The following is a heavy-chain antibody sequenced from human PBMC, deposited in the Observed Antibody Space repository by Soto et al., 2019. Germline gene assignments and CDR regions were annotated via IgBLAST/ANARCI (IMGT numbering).Heavy chain of an antibody. V-gene: IGHV3-72*01. J-gene: IGHJ4*02. CDR2: TRNKVYSYTK. CDR1: GFSVSDQY. Sequence: EVQLVESGGGLVQPGGSLRLSCAASGFSVSDQYIDWVRQAPGKGLEWICRTRNKVYSYTKEYAASVKGRFTIPRDDSQNSLFLQMDSLKTEDTAVYFCASSSGDHRYFDYWGQGTLVTVAS. D-gene: IGHD2-21*02. CDR3: ASSSGDHRYFDY.